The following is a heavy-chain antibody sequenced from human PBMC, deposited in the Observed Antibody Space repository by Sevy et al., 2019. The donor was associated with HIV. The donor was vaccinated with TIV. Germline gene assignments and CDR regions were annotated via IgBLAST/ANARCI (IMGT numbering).Heavy chain of an antibody. J-gene: IGHJ4*01. Sequence: GGSLRLSCAASGFAFSTHAMHWVRQAPGKGLEWVAVISYEGTETFYAASVEVRFTISRDNSMNMLSLQINSLKPENTAVYYCARDGGYSIKWYPLYWGHGTLVTVSS. CDR1: GFAFSTHA. D-gene: IGHD1-26*01. CDR2: ISYEGTET. CDR3: ARDGGYSIKWYPLY. V-gene: IGHV3-30-3*01.